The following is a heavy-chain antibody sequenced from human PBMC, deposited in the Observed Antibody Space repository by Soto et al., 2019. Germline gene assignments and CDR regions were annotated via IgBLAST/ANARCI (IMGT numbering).Heavy chain of an antibody. CDR3: ARHRGYSGYAYGGYWYFDL. J-gene: IGHJ2*01. CDR1: GGSISSSSYY. Sequence: QLQLQESGPGLVKPSETLSLTCTVSGGSISSSSYYWGWIRQPPGKGLEWIGIIYYSGSTYYNPSLKSRVTTSVDTSKNQFSLKLSSVTAADTAVYYCARHRGYSGYAYGGYWYFDLWGRGTLVTVSS. D-gene: IGHD5-12*01. V-gene: IGHV4-39*01. CDR2: IYYSGST.